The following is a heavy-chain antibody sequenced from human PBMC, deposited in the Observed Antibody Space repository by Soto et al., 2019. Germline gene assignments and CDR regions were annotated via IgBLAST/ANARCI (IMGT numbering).Heavy chain of an antibody. V-gene: IGHV1-18*04. CDR3: ARGQGNDAFDI. Sequence: SXKVSCKASGYTXSSYGISLVRQAPGQGLEWMGWISAYNGNTNYAQKLQGRVTMTTDTYTSTAYMELRRLRSDDTAVYYCARGQGNDAFDIWGQGKMVTVS. CDR2: ISAYNGNT. J-gene: IGHJ3*02. CDR1: GYTXSSYG.